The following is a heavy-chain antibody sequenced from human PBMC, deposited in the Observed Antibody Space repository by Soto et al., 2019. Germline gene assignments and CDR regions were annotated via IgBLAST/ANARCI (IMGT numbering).Heavy chain of an antibody. V-gene: IGHV1-18*01. Sequence: ASVKVSCNASAYTFTSYGSSWVRQAPGQGLEWMGWISAYNGNTNYAQKLQGRVTMTTDTSTSTAYMELRSLRSDDTAVYYCAREGERLRHDYYYYYGTDVWGQGTTVTVSS. J-gene: IGHJ6*02. D-gene: IGHD5-12*01. CDR1: AYTFTSYG. CDR3: AREGERLRHDYYYYYGTDV. CDR2: ISAYNGNT.